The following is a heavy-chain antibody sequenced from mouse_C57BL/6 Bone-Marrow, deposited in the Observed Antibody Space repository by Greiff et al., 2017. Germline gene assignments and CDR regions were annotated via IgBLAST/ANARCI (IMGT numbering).Heavy chain of an antibody. J-gene: IGHJ1*03. Sequence: VQLQQPGAELVKPGASVKLSCKASGYTFTSYWMQWVKQRPGQGLEWIGEIDPSDSYTNYNQKFKGMATLTVDTSSSTAYMQLSSLTSEDSAVYYCAVNWDLWYFDVWGTGTTVTVSS. V-gene: IGHV1-50*01. D-gene: IGHD4-1*01. CDR1: GYTFTSYW. CDR3: AVNWDLWYFDV. CDR2: IDPSDSYT.